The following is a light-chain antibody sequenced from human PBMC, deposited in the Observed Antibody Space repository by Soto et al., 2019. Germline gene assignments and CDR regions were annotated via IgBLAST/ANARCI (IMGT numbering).Light chain of an antibody. CDR2: KAS. Sequence: MTQSPATLSVSPGERATLSCRASQNLRSSLAWYQQKPGQAPRLLIYKASTLKSGVPSRFSGSGSGTEFTLTISSLQPDDFATYYCQHYNSYSEAFGQGTKVDIK. V-gene: IGKV1-5*03. CDR1: QNLRSS. J-gene: IGKJ1*01. CDR3: QHYNSYSEA.